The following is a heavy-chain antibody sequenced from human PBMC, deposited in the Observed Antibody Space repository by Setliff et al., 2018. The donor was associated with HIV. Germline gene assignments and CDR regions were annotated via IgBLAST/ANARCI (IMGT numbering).Heavy chain of an antibody. J-gene: IGHJ6*03. Sequence: PSETLSLTCTVSGGSISRYYWSWIRQPPGKGLEWVGYIYYSGSTTYNPSLKSRVTLSVGTSKNQFSLKLSSVTAADTAVYYCARHLYYYDNNGYLQPYYYMDVWGKGTTVTVSS. CDR3: ARHLYYYDNNGYLQPYYYMDV. D-gene: IGHD3-22*01. V-gene: IGHV4-59*08. CDR1: GGSISRYY. CDR2: IYYSGST.